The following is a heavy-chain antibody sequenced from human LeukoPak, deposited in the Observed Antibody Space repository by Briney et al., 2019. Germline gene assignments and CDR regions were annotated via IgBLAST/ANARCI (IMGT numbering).Heavy chain of an antibody. CDR1: GFTFSTYW. V-gene: IGHV3-74*01. CDR2: INSDGSST. Sequence: PGGSLRLSCAASGFTFSTYWMHWGRQAPGTGLVWVSLINSDGSSTNYADSVKGRFTISRDYAKNTLYLQMNSLRAEDTAVYYCATDVPAVTIFGYWGQGTLVTVSS. D-gene: IGHD2-2*01. J-gene: IGHJ4*02. CDR3: ATDVPAVTIFGY.